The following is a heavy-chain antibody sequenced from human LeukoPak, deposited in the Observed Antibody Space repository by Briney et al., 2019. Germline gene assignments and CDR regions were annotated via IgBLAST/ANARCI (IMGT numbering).Heavy chain of an antibody. CDR1: GFTFSSYW. D-gene: IGHD4-17*01. V-gene: IGHV3-7*01. CDR2: IKQDGSEK. CDR3: ARVFRVKHGEGLDY. J-gene: IGHJ4*02. Sequence: GGSLRLSCAASGFTFSSYWMSWVRQAPGKGLEWVANIKQDGSEKYYVDSVKGQFTISRDNAKNSLYLQMNSLRAEDTAVYYCARVFRVKHGEGLDYWGQGTLVTVSS.